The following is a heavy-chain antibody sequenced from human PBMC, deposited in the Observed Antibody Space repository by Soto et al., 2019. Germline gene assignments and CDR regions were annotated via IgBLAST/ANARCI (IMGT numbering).Heavy chain of an antibody. CDR3: ARDLRLGIAAAGAPVDAFDI. J-gene: IGHJ3*02. Sequence: PSQTFSLTCAISGDSVSSNSAAWNWIRQSPSRGLEWLGRTYYRSKWYNDYAVSVKSRITINPDTSKNQFSLQLNSVTPEDTAVYYCARDLRLGIAAAGAPVDAFDIWGQGTMVTVSS. CDR1: GDSVSSNSAA. D-gene: IGHD6-13*01. V-gene: IGHV6-1*01. CDR2: TYYRSKWYN.